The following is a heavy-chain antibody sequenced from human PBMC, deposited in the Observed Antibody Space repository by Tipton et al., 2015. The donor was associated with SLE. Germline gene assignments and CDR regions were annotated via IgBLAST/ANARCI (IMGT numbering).Heavy chain of an antibody. CDR3: VRGPKDV. V-gene: IGHV4-31*03. CDR2: IYDSKST. J-gene: IGHJ6*02. CDR1: GGSISSYY. Sequence: LRLSCSVSGGSISSYYWSWNRQHPGKGLEWIGYIYDSKSTYYNPSLKSRLTMSADTSKNQISLKLSSASAADTAVYYCVRGPKDVWGQGTTVTVSS.